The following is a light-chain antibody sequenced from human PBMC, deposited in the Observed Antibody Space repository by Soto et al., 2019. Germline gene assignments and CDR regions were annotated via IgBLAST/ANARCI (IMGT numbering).Light chain of an antibody. V-gene: IGLV2-8*01. CDR1: SSDVGGYNY. CDR2: EVS. J-gene: IGLJ1*01. Sequence: ALTQPPSASGSPGQSVTISCTGTSSDVGGYNYVSWYQQHPGKAPKLMIYEVSKRPSGVPDRFSGSKSGNTASLTVSGLQAEDEADYYCSSYAGSINVFGTGTKLTVL. CDR3: SSYAGSINV.